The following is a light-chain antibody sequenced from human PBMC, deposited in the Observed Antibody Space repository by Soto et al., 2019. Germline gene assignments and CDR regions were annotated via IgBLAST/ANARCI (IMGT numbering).Light chain of an antibody. J-gene: IGKJ5*01. CDR1: QDINNY. CDR3: QQFDNLPFT. Sequence: DIQMTQSPSSLSASVGDRVTIICQASQDINNYLNWYLQKPGKAPKLLIYDSSNLEIGVPSRFSGSGYGTRFSFTISSLQPEDIATYYCQQFDNLPFTFGQGTRLEIK. CDR2: DSS. V-gene: IGKV1-33*01.